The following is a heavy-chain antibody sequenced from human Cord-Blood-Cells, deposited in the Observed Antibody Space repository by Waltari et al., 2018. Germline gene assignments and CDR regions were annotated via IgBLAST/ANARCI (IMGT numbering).Heavy chain of an antibody. CDR1: GGTVSSYD. CDR2: IIPIFGTA. J-gene: IGHJ4*02. D-gene: IGHD3-3*01. Sequence: QVQLGQSGAEVKKPGSSVKVGCKASGGTVSSYDISWGRQAPGQGLVWMGGIIPIFGTANYAQKFQGRVTITADKSTSTAYMELSSLRSEDTAVYYCAVTIFGVVINPSFDYWGQGTLVTVSS. V-gene: IGHV1-69*06. CDR3: AVTIFGVVINPSFDY.